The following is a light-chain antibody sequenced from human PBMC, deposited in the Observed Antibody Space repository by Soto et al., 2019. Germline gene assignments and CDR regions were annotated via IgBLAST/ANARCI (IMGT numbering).Light chain of an antibody. V-gene: IGLV2-8*01. J-gene: IGLJ2*01. CDR2: EVS. Sequence: QSALTQPPSASGSPGQSVTISCTGTSSDVGSYKFVSWYQQHPGKAPKPMMYEVSKRPSGVPDRFSGSKSGNTASLTVSGLQAEDEADYFCSSYAGNYNLVFGGGTKVTVL. CDR3: SSYAGNYNLV. CDR1: SSDVGSYKF.